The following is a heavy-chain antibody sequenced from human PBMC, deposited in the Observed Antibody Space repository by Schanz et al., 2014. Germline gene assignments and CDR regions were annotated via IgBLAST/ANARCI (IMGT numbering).Heavy chain of an antibody. J-gene: IGHJ4*02. V-gene: IGHV4-30-4*07. D-gene: IGHD6-13*01. CDR1: GDSISGGGYS. Sequence: QVQLQESGPGLVKPSQTLSLTCAVSGDSISGGGYSWSWIRQAPGGGLEGFGEINHSGSTNYNPPLKIRVTISVDTSKNHFSRKLSSVTAADTAVYYCARGPDSTSADVTRGRRRYYFDYWGQGTLVTVSS. CDR3: ARGPDSTSADVTRGRRRYYFDY. CDR2: INHSGST.